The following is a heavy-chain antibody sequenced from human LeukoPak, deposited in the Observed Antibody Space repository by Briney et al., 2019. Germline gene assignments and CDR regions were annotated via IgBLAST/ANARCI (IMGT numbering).Heavy chain of an antibody. J-gene: IGHJ4*02. V-gene: IGHV4-59*01. CDR1: GGSISSYY. D-gene: IGHD3-10*01. CDR3: ARVVTMVRGVIAFDY. Sequence: SETLSLTCTVSGGSISSYYWSWIRQPPGKELEWIGYIYYSGSTNYNPSLKSRVTISVDTSKNQFSLKLSSVTAADTAVYYCARVVTMVRGVIAFDYWGQGTLVTVSS. CDR2: IYYSGST.